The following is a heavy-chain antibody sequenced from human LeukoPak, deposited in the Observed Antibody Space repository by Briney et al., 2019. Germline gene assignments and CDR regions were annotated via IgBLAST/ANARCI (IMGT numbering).Heavy chain of an antibody. D-gene: IGHD5-18*01. V-gene: IGHV3-23*01. CDR2: ISGSGGST. CDR1: GFTFSSYA. CDR3: ARGGSDTAMAHDY. J-gene: IGHJ4*02. Sequence: GGSLRLSCAASGFTFSSYAMSWVRQTPGKGLEWVSAISGSGGSTYYADSVKGRFSISRDDAKNTLYLQLNSLRAEDTAVYFCARGGSDTAMAHDYWGQGTLVTVSS.